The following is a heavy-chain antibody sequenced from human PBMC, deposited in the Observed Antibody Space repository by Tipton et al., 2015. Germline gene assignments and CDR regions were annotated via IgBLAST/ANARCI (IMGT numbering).Heavy chain of an antibody. CDR2: IHHGGST. Sequence: TLSLTCSVSGDSISSSNWWSWVRQPPGKGLEWIGEIHHGGSTNYNPSLKSRVTISVGTSKIQFSLQLSSVTAADTAVYYCAREVWDTDRSGYDYWGQGTLVTVSS. CDR3: AREVWDTDRSGYDY. CDR1: GDSISSSNW. D-gene: IGHD3-3*01. J-gene: IGHJ4*02. V-gene: IGHV4-4*02.